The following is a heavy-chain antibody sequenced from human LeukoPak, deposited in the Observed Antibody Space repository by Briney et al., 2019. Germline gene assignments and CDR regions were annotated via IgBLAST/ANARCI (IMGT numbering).Heavy chain of an antibody. CDR3: ARETRYCSGGSCYSGMDV. V-gene: IGHV1-69*13. CDR2: IIPIFGTA. Sequence: SVKVSCKASGGTFSSYAISWVRQAPGQGLEWMGGIIPIFGTANYAQKFQGRVTITADESTSTAYMELSSLRSEDTAVYYCARETRYCSGGSCYSGMDVWGQGTTVTVSS. D-gene: IGHD2-15*01. CDR1: GGTFSSYA. J-gene: IGHJ6*02.